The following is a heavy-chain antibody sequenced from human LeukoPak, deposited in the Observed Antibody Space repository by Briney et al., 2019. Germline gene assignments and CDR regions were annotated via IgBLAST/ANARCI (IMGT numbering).Heavy chain of an antibody. CDR2: MSLSGST. CDR3: AKASFLEWLSSIDY. CDR1: GFTFSNHA. D-gene: IGHD3-3*01. Sequence: PGGSLRLSCAASGFTFSNHAMSWVRQAPGRGLEWVSAMSLSGSTYYADSVKGRFTISRDNSKNTLYLQMNSLRAEDTAVYYCAKASFLEWLSSIDYWGQGTLVTVSS. V-gene: IGHV3-23*01. J-gene: IGHJ4*02.